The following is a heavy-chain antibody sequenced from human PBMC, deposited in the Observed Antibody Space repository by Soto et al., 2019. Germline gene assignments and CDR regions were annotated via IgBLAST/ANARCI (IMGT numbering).Heavy chain of an antibody. CDR1: GGSISSGGYY. CDR3: ARSLHYSSGYLRPFDY. V-gene: IGHV4-31*03. Sequence: PSETLSLTCTVSGGSISSGGYYWSWIRQHPGKGLEWIGYIYYSGSTYYNPSLKSRVTISVDTSKNQFSLKLSSVTAADTAVYYCARSLHYSSGYLRPFDYWGQGTLVTVSS. D-gene: IGHD3-22*01. J-gene: IGHJ4*02. CDR2: IYYSGST.